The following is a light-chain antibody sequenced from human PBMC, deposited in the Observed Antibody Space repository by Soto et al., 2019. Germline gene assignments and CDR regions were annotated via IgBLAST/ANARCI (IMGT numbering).Light chain of an antibody. CDR3: QQYGSSPSIT. V-gene: IGKV3-20*01. CDR1: QSVSSTY. Sequence: EIVLTQSPGTLSLSPGERATLSCRASQSVSSTYLAWYQQKPGQPPRLLIYGAYSRATGIPDRFSGSGSGRDFTLTISRLEPEDFAVYYCQQYGSSPSITFGQGTRLEIK. J-gene: IGKJ5*01. CDR2: GAY.